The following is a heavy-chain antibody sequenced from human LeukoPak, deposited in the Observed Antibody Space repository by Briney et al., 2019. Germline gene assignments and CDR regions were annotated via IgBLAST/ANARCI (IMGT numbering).Heavy chain of an antibody. CDR3: ARSLIIVSSRESYYFDY. Sequence: GGSLRLSCAASGFTFSSDSMNWVRQAPGKGLAWVSYISSSSSTIYYADSVKGRFTISRDNAKNSLYLQMNSLRAEDTAVYYCARSLIIVSSRESYYFDYWGQGTLVTVSS. J-gene: IGHJ4*02. V-gene: IGHV3-48*01. CDR1: GFTFSSDS. CDR2: ISSSSSTI. D-gene: IGHD2-21*01.